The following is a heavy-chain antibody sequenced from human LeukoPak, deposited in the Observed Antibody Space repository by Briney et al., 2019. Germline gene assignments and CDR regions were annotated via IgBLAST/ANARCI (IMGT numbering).Heavy chain of an antibody. J-gene: IGHJ4*02. V-gene: IGHV3-30*18. CDR2: ISYDGSNK. Sequence: PGGSLRLSCAASGFTFSSYGTHWVRQAPGKGLEWVAVISYDGSNKYYADSVKGRFTISRDNSKNTLYLQMNSLRAEDTAVYYCAKDRSIGTYYTFDSWGQGTLVTVSS. CDR3: AKDRSIGTYYTFDS. CDR1: GFTFSSYG. D-gene: IGHD1-26*01.